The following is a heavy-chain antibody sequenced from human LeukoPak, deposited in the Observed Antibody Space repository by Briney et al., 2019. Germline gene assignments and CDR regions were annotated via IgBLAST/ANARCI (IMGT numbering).Heavy chain of an antibody. V-gene: IGHV6-1*01. D-gene: IGHD5-24*01. Sequence: SQTLSLTCAISGDSVSNNNVAWNWVRQSPSRGLEWLGRPSYKSEWSSNYAVSVKSRITINAETSKNQFSLRLNSVTPEDTAVYYCARCEDGSARFQYWGQGTLVTVSS. J-gene: IGHJ1*01. CDR3: ARCEDGSARFQY. CDR2: PSYKSEWSS. CDR1: GDSVSNNNVA.